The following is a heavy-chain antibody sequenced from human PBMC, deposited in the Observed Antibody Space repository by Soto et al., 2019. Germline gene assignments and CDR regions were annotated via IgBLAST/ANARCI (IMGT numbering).Heavy chain of an antibody. V-gene: IGHV2-5*02. CDR1: GFALNTVGMA. J-gene: IGHJ4*02. Sequence: QITLRESGPTLVKPTQTLTLTCTYSGFALNTVGMAVGWIRQPPGKAPEWLALAYWDDDKHYSPSVKTRVTIPQDTSKNQVVLTMTNMDPVDTATYYCAHRRKVDGVGYAFAYWGQGILVTVSS. CDR3: AHRRKVDGVGYAFAY. D-gene: IGHD2-2*01. CDR2: AYWDDDK.